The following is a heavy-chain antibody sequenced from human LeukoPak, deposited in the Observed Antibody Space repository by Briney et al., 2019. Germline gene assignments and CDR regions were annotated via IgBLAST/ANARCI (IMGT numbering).Heavy chain of an antibody. J-gene: IGHJ4*02. CDR3: ARDLATMVRGVIIPADTDY. V-gene: IGHV1-18*01. Sequence: ASVKVSCEASGYTFTSYGISWVRQAPGQGLEWMGWISAYNGNTNYAQKFQGRVTMTRDTSTSTVYMELSSLRSEDTAVYYCARDLATMVRGVIIPADTDYWGQGTLVTVSS. CDR1: GYTFTSYG. CDR2: ISAYNGNT. D-gene: IGHD3-10*01.